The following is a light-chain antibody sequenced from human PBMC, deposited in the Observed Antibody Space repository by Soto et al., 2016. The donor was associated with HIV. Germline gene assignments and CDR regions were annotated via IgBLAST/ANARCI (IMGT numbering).Light chain of an antibody. CDR1: QSVSVW. J-gene: IGKJ1*01. CDR2: KTS. Sequence: DIKMTQSPSTLSASIGDRVTITCRASQSVSVWLAWYQQKPGKAPNLLIFKTSTLEVGVPSRFSGSGSGTDFTLTLSSVQPDDVGTYYCQQYNTVPWTFGQGT. CDR3: QQYNTVPWT. V-gene: IGKV1-5*03.